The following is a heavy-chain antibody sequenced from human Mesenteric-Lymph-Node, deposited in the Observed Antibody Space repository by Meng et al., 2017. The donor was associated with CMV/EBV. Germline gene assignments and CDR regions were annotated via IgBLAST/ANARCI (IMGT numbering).Heavy chain of an antibody. V-gene: IGHV3-7*01. Sequence: GESLKISCAASGFTFSSYWMSWVRQAPGKGLEWVANIKQDGSEKYYVDSVKGRFTISRDNAKNSLYLQMNSLRAEDTAVYYCARPYCSSTRCPLDYWGQGALVTVSS. J-gene: IGHJ4*02. CDR1: GFTFSSYW. D-gene: IGHD2-2*01. CDR2: IKQDGSEK. CDR3: ARPYCSSTRCPLDY.